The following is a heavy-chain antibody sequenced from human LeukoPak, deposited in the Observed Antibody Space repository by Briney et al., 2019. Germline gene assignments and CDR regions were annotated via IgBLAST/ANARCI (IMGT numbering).Heavy chain of an antibody. J-gene: IGHJ4*02. V-gene: IGHV4-38-2*02. Sequence: SETLSLTCTVSGYSISSGYYWGWIRPPPGKGLEWIGSIYHSGSTYYNPSLKSRVTISVDTSKNQISLRLNSVTAADTAMYYCAKSGGYGLIDYWGQGTLVTVSS. CDR2: IYHSGST. D-gene: IGHD1-26*01. CDR1: GYSISSGYY. CDR3: AKSGGYGLIDY.